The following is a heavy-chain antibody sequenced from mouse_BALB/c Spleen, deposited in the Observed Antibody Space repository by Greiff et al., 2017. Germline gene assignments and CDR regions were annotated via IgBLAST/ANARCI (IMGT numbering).Heavy chain of an antibody. CDR2: ISDGGSYT. D-gene: IGHD3-1*01. CDR1: GFTFSDYY. CDR3: AIDRRLGSLYYAMDY. J-gene: IGHJ4*01. Sequence: EVQVVESGGGLVKPGGSLKLSCAASGFTFSDYYMYWVRQTPKKRLEWVATISDGGSYTYYPDSVKGRFTISRDNAKNNLYLQMSSLKSEDTAMYYCAIDRRLGSLYYAMDYWGQGTSVTVSS. V-gene: IGHV5-4*02.